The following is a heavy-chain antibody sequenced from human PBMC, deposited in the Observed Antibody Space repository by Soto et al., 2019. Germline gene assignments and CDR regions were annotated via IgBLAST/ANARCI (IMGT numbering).Heavy chain of an antibody. V-gene: IGHV1-18*01. CDR3: ARVSQFVVWSGSKRDYYGMDV. Sequence: GASVKVSCKASGYTFTSYGISWVRQAPGQGLEWMGWISAYNGNTNYAQKLQGRVTMTTDTSTSTAYMELRSLRSDDTAVYYCARVSQFVVWSGSKRDYYGMDVWGQGTTVTVSS. D-gene: IGHD3-3*01. CDR1: GYTFTSYG. J-gene: IGHJ6*02. CDR2: ISAYNGNT.